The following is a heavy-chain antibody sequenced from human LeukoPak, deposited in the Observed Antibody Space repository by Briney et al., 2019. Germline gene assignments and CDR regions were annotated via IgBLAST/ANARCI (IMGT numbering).Heavy chain of an antibody. J-gene: IGHJ4*02. D-gene: IGHD3-22*01. CDR2: ISGSGGST. CDR3: ANMVVVITTGY. CDR1: GFTFSSYA. V-gene: IGHV3-23*01. Sequence: GGSLRLSCAASGFTFSSYAMSGVRQAPGKGREGVSAISGSGGSTYYADSVKGRFTISRDNSKNTLYLQMNSLTAEDTAVYYCANMVVVITTGYWGQGTLVTVSS.